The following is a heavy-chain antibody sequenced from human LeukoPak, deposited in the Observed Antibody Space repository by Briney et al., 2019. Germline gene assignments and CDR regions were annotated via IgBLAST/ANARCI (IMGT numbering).Heavy chain of an antibody. J-gene: IGHJ4*02. Sequence: GGSLRLSCAASGFTFSSYSMNWVRQAPGKGLEWVSYISSSSSTIYYADSVKGRFTISRDNAKNSLYLQMNSLRTEDTALYYCAKGAPYYYGSGTYGGDYWGQGTLVTVSS. D-gene: IGHD3-10*01. CDR1: GFTFSSYS. V-gene: IGHV3-48*01. CDR3: AKGAPYYYGSGTYGGDY. CDR2: ISSSSSTI.